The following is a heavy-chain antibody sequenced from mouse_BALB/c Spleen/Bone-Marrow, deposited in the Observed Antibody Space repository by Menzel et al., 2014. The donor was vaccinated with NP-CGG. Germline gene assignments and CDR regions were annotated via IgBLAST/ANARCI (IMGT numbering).Heavy chain of an antibody. V-gene: IGHV3-5*02. Sequence: EVQLQQSGPGLVKPSQTVSLTCTVTGISITTGNYRWSWIRQFPGNKLEWIGYIYYSGTITYNPSLTSRTAITRDTSKNQFFLEMNSLTAEDTATYYCARYGNYFDVWGAGTTVTVSS. J-gene: IGHJ1*01. CDR3: ARYGNYFDV. CDR2: IYYSGTI. CDR1: GISITTGNYR. D-gene: IGHD2-1*01.